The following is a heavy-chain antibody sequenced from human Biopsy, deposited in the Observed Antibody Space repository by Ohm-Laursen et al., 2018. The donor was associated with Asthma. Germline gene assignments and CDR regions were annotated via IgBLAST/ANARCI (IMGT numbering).Heavy chain of an antibody. J-gene: IGHJ5*02. CDR2: IHYSGST. Sequence: SDTLSLTCTVSGASIKTDDHYWSWLRQPPGKGLEWFGFIHYSGSTSYNPSLKGGVTISVDTSKNQFSLKLRSVTAADTAVYYCARASVAASSNWFDPWGQGTLVTVSS. CDR3: ARASVAASSNWFDP. D-gene: IGHD6-19*01. CDR1: GASIKTDDHY. V-gene: IGHV4-30-4*02.